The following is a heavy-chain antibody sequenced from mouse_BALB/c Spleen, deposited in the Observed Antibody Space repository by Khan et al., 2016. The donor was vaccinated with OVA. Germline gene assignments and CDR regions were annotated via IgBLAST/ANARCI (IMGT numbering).Heavy chain of an antibody. V-gene: IGHV1-7*01. CDR2: INPTSGYT. Sequence: QVQLKESGAELAKPGASVKMSCKASGYTFTTYWMHWVKQRPGQGLEWIGYINPTSGYTDYNEKFKDRATLTADKSSSTAYMRLSSLTSEDSAVYYWTRDRIDYWGQGTTLTVSS. CDR3: TRDRIDY. J-gene: IGHJ2*01. CDR1: GYTFTTYW.